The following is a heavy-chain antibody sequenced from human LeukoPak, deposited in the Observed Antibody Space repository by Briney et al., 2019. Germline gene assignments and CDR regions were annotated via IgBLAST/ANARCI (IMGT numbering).Heavy chain of an antibody. Sequence: SETLSLTCTVSGGSISSYYWSWIRQPPGKGLEWIGYIYYSGSTNYNPSLKSRVTISVDTSKNQFSLKLSSVTAADTAVYYCARVPRGSTVGTLPYFYYYMDVWGKGTTVIVSS. J-gene: IGHJ6*03. CDR2: IYYSGST. V-gene: IGHV4-59*01. CDR3: ARVPRGSTVGTLPYFYYYMDV. D-gene: IGHD1-26*01. CDR1: GGSISSYY.